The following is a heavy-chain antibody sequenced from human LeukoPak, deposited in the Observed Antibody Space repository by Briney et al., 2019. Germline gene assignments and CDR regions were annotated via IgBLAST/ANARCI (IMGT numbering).Heavy chain of an antibody. Sequence: PSETLSLTCTLSDRSIGSYYWSWIRHSPGKGLECLVYINNSGSTNCNPYLKSRVSTSVDTSKNHFSLRLTSVTAAETAVYYCARFAGVSRDRTDAFDVWGQGIMVTVSS. D-gene: IGHD3-3*02. V-gene: IGHV4-59*01. CDR1: DRSIGSYY. CDR3: ARFAGVSRDRTDAFDV. J-gene: IGHJ3*01. CDR2: INNSGST.